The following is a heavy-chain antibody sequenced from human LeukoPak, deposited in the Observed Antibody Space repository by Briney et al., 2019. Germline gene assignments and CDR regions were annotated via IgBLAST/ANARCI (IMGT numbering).Heavy chain of an antibody. CDR3: AASSGSGNYAYYFDY. J-gene: IGHJ4*02. CDR1: GFTFSSYG. V-gene: IGHV3-30*02. D-gene: IGHD3-22*01. Sequence: GGSLRLSCAASGFTFSSYGMHWVRQAPGKGLEWVAFIRYDGSNKYYADSVKGRFTISRDNSKNTLYLQMNSLRAEDTAVYYCAASSGSGNYAYYFDYWGQGTLVTVSS. CDR2: IRYDGSNK.